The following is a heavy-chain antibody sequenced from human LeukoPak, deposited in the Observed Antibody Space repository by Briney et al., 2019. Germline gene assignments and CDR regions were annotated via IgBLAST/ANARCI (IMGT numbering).Heavy chain of an antibody. CDR1: GFTFSNYA. CDR2: ITGSGTNR. V-gene: IGHV3-23*01. CDR3: VIWGDYDVLTGYYVPDY. Sequence: PGGSLRLSCVASGFTFSNYAMSWVRQAPGKGLEWVSAITGSGTNRYYADSLKGRFTTSRDNSMNTVFLQMNSLRHEDTAIYYCVIWGDYDVLTGYYVPDYWGQGTLVTVAS. J-gene: IGHJ4*02. D-gene: IGHD3-9*01.